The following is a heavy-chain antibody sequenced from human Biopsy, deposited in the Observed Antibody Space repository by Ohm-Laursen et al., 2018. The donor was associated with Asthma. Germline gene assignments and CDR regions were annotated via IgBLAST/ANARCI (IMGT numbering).Heavy chain of an antibody. D-gene: IGHD2-2*01. J-gene: IGHJ4*02. CDR2: INSVFGTT. Sequence: SVKASCKSLGGTFNTYAIGWVRQAPGQGLEWMGGINSVFGTTTYPQKFQDRVTITADDSTSTVYMELSSLRSEDTAVYYCARKAGSCISRTCYSLDFWGQGDLVSVST. V-gene: IGHV1-69*13. CDR1: GGTFNTYA. CDR3: ARKAGSCISRTCYSLDF.